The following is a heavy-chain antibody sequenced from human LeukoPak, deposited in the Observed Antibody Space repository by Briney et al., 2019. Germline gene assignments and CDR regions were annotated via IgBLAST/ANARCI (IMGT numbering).Heavy chain of an antibody. CDR2: ISSSSSTI. CDR3: ARDLGSSWYLY. V-gene: IGHV3-48*01. J-gene: IGHJ4*02. D-gene: IGHD6-13*01. Sequence: PGGSLRLSCAASRFTFSSYSMNWVRQAPGKGLEWVSYISSSSSTIYHADSVKGRFTISRDNAKNSLYLQMNSLRAEDTAVYYCARDLGSSWYLYWGQGTLVTVSS. CDR1: RFTFSSYS.